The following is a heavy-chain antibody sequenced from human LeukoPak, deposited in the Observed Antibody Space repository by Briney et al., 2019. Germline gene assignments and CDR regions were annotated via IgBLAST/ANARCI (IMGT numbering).Heavy chain of an antibody. J-gene: IGHJ3*02. D-gene: IGHD6-19*01. CDR2: IYHSGST. V-gene: IGHV4-30-2*01. Sequence: SETLSLTCTVSGGSISSGGYYWSWIRQPPGKGLEWIGYIYHSGSTYYNPSLKSRVTISVDRSKNQFSLKLSSVTAADTAVYYCAREARSSGNAFDIWGQGTMVTVSS. CDR1: GGSISSGGYY. CDR3: AREARSSGNAFDI.